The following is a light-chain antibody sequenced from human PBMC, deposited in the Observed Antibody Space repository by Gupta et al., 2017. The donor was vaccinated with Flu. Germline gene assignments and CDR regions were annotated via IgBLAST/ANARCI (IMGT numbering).Light chain of an antibody. CDR3: QAWHSSIGV. CDR2: KDN. Sequence: SYELTQPPSVSVSPGQTASITCSGDKLGSRYTCWYQQKPGQSPVSVIYKDNRRPSGIPERFSGSNSGNTATLTISGTQAMDEADYYCQAWHSSIGVFGGGTKLTVL. CDR1: KLGSRY. V-gene: IGLV3-1*01. J-gene: IGLJ3*02.